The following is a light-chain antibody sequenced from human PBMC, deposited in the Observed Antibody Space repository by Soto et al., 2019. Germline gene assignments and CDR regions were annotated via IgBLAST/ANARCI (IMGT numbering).Light chain of an antibody. J-gene: IGKJ2*01. CDR3: MQGTHSYT. CDR1: QSLVHSDGNTY. Sequence: DVVMTQSPLSLPVTLGQPASISCRSSQSLVHSDGNTYLSWFQQRPGQSPRRLIYKVSKRDSGVPDRFSGSGSGTDFTLKISRVEAEDVGIHYCMQGTHSYTFGQGTRLDIK. V-gene: IGKV2-30*02. CDR2: KVS.